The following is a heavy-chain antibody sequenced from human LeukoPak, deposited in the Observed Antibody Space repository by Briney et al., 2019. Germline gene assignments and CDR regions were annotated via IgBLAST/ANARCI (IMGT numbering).Heavy chain of an antibody. Sequence: TFSSYWMSWVRQPPGKGLEWIGSIYYSGSTYYNPSLKSRVTISVDTSKNQFSLKLSSVTAADTAVYYCARQGAGSYYFDYWGQGTLVTVSS. D-gene: IGHD1-26*01. J-gene: IGHJ4*02. CDR3: ARQGAGSYYFDY. CDR2: IYYSGST. V-gene: IGHV4-39*01. CDR1: TFSSYW.